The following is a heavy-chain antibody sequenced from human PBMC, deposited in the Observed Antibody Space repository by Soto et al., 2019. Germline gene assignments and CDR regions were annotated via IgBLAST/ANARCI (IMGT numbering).Heavy chain of an antibody. D-gene: IGHD3-3*01. Sequence: ASVKVSCKASGYTFTGYYMHWVRQAPGQGLGWMGWINPNSGGTNYAQKFQGWVTMTRDTSISTAYMELSRLRSDDTAVYYCARGKGFWSGYYPPEYYYYYMDVWGKGTTVTVSS. J-gene: IGHJ6*03. CDR3: ARGKGFWSGYYPPEYYYYYMDV. CDR2: INPNSGGT. V-gene: IGHV1-2*04. CDR1: GYTFTGYY.